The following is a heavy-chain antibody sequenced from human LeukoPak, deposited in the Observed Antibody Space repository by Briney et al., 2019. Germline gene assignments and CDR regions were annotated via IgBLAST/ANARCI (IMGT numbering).Heavy chain of an antibody. CDR1: GGSISSYY. CDR3: ARAPSSSWYNPDAFDI. D-gene: IGHD6-13*01. J-gene: IGHJ3*02. Sequence: PSETLSLTCTVSGGSISSYYWSWIRQPPGKGLEWIGYIYYSGSTNHNPSLKSRVTISVDTSKNQFSLKLSSVTAADTAVYYCARAPSSSWYNPDAFDIWGQGTMVTVSS. CDR2: IYYSGST. V-gene: IGHV4-59*01.